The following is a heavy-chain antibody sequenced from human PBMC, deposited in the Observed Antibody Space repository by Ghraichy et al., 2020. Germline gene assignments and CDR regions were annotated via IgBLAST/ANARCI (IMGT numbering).Heavy chain of an antibody. Sequence: GGSLSLTCAVSGFTFSSTNMNWVRQAPGKGLEWVSFISSTSNTINYADSVKGRLTISRENAKNSLYLQMNSLRDEDTAVYYCANSLSSSSDFDYWGQGTLVTVSS. CDR3: ANSLSSSSDFDY. CDR2: ISSTSNTI. D-gene: IGHD6-13*01. V-gene: IGHV3-48*02. CDR1: GFTFSSTN. J-gene: IGHJ4*02.